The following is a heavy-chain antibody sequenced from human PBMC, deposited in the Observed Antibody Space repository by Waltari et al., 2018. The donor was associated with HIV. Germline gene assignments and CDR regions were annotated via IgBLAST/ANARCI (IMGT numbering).Heavy chain of an antibody. CDR2: IYRSGDA. D-gene: IGHD3-3*02. V-gene: IGHV3-53*02. J-gene: IGHJ4*02. CDR1: GLSVSGHY. Sequence: EVQLVETGGGLIQPGGSLRLSCAASGLSVSGHYMHWVRQAPGKGLEWVSVIYRSGDAYYADFVKGRFTISRDNSKNTLYLQMNSLRAEDTAVYYCARVRSIMGRFLGFDYWGQGTLVTVSS. CDR3: ARVRSIMGRFLGFDY.